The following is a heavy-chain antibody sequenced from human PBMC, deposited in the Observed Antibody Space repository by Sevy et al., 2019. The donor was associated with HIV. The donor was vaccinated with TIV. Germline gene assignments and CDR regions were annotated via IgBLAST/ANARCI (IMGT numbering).Heavy chain of an antibody. V-gene: IGHV3-33*01. CDR2: IWYDGSNK. CDR3: ARDFELKDGYSTPYYYYGMDV. Sequence: GGSLRLSCAASGFTFSSYGMHWVRQAPGKGLEWVAVIWYDGSNKYYANSEKGRFPISRDNSKNTLYLQMNSLRAEDTAVYYCARDFELKDGYSTPYYYYGMDVWGQGTTVTVSS. CDR1: GFTFSSYG. D-gene: IGHD3-22*01. J-gene: IGHJ6*02.